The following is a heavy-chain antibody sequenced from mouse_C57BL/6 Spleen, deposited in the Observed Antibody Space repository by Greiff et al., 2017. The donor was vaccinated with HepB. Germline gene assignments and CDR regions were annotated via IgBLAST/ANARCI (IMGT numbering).Heavy chain of an antibody. J-gene: IGHJ4*01. CDR3: AIYGNYADAMDY. D-gene: IGHD2-1*01. CDR1: GYTFTDYY. Sequence: EVQLQQSGPELVKPGASVKISCKASGYTFTDYYMNWVKQSHGKSLEWIGDINPNNGGTSYNQKFKGKATLTVDKSSSTAYMELRSLTSEDSAVYYWAIYGNYADAMDYWGQGTSVTVSS. CDR2: INPNNGGT. V-gene: IGHV1-26*01.